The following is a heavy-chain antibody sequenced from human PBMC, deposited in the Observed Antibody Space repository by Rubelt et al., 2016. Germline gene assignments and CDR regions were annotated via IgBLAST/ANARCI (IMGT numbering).Heavy chain of an antibody. Sequence: RYWMHWVRQAPGKGLVWVSRINTDGSTSYADSVKGRFTISRDNGKNTLHLQMNSLRAEDTAVYYCAKGRSSSYPYYFDYWGQGTLVTVSS. CDR1: RYW. V-gene: IGHV3-74*01. CDR3: AKGRSSSYPYYFDY. D-gene: IGHD3-22*01. CDR2: INTDGST. J-gene: IGHJ4*02.